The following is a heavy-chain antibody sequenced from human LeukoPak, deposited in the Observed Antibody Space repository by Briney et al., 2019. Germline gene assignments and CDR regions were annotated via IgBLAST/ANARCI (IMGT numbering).Heavy chain of an antibody. CDR1: GLTFNNYA. D-gene: IGHD6-13*01. Sequence: PGGSLRLSCAASGLTFNNYAMTWVRQAPGEGLEWVSGINTGGGSTYYADSVKGRFTISRDNSKNTLYLQMNSLRAEDAAISYCAKGTAAGTSFDYWGQGTQVIV. CDR2: INTGGGST. V-gene: IGHV3-23*01. J-gene: IGHJ4*02. CDR3: AKGTAAGTSFDY.